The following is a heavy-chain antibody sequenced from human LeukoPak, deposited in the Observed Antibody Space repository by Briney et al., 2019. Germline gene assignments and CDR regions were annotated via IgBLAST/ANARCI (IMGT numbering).Heavy chain of an antibody. CDR3: ARDIRGVSY. V-gene: IGHV4-34*01. CDR1: GGSFSGYY. CDR2: INHSGST. Sequence: SETLSLTCAVYGGSFSGYYWSWIRQPLGKGLEWIGEINHSGSTNYNPSLKSRVTISVDTSKNQFSLKLSSVTAADTAVYYCARDIRGVSYWGQGTLVTVSS. J-gene: IGHJ4*02. D-gene: IGHD2-2*02.